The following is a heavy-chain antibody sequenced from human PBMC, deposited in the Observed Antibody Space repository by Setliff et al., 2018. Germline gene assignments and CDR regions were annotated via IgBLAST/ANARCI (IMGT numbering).Heavy chain of an antibody. CDR1: GGSISSSSYY. Sequence: ALETLSLTCTVSGGSISSSSYYWGWIRQPPGKGLEWIGSIYYSGSTYYNPSLKSRVTISVDTSKNQFSLKLSSVTAADTAVYYCARDKRQYNFWSGYYGSWGNYFDYWGQGTLVTVSS. J-gene: IGHJ4*02. CDR3: ARDKRQYNFWSGYYGSWGNYFDY. D-gene: IGHD3-3*01. CDR2: IYYSGST. V-gene: IGHV4-39*07.